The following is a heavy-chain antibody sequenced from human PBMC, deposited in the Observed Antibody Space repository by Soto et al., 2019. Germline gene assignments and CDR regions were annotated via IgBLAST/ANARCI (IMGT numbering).Heavy chain of an antibody. Sequence: QVQLQESGPGLVKPSQTLSLTCTVSGGSISSGDYYWSWIRQPPGKGLEWIGYIYYSGSTYYNPSLRSRVTTSLDTSQNQFSLKLSSVTAADTAVYYCAREHYGDDDPFDYWGQGTLVTVSS. D-gene: IGHD4-17*01. CDR2: IYYSGST. CDR3: AREHYGDDDPFDY. CDR1: GGSISSGDYY. J-gene: IGHJ4*02. V-gene: IGHV4-30-4*01.